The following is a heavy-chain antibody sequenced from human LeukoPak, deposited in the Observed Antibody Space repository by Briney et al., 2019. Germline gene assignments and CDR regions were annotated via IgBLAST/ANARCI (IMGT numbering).Heavy chain of an antibody. D-gene: IGHD2-2*02. V-gene: IGHV4-39*07. CDR1: GGSISSSSYY. Sequence: SETLSLTCTVSGGSISSSSYYWGGIRQPPGKGLEWIGSIYYSGSTYYNPSLKSRVTISVDTSKNQFSLKLSSVTAADTAVYYCARDGAIAPRWKNWFDPWGQGTLVTVSS. CDR3: ARDGAIAPRWKNWFDP. J-gene: IGHJ5*02. CDR2: IYYSGST.